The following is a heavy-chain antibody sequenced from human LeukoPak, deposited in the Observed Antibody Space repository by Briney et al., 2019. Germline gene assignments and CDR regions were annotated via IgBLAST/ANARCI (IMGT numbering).Heavy chain of an antibody. CDR3: ARGAYYYDSSGYLFDY. D-gene: IGHD3-22*01. CDR2: IYYSGST. V-gene: IGHV4-59*01. Sequence: SETLSLTCTVSGVSISSYYWSWIRQPPGKGLEWIGYIYYSGSTNYNPSLKSRVTISVDTSKNQFSLKLSSVTAADTAVYYCARGAYYYDSSGYLFDYWGQGTLVTVSS. CDR1: GVSISSYY. J-gene: IGHJ4*02.